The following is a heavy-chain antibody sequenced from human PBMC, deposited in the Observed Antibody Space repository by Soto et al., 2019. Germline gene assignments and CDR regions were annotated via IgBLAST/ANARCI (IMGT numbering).Heavy chain of an antibody. CDR1: GDSISGYY. CDR2: IYASGST. CDR3: ARSGYSSGWYTAFDS. V-gene: IGHV4-4*07. Sequence: SETLSLTCTVSGDSISGYYWSWIRQPAGKGLEWIGRIYASGSTISNPSLRSRVALSVDTSKNQFSLKLNSVTAADTAMYYCARSGYSSGWYTAFDSWSQGTLVTVSS. D-gene: IGHD6-19*01. J-gene: IGHJ4*02.